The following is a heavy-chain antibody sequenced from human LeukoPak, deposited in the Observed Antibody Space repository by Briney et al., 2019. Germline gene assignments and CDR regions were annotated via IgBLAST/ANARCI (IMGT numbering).Heavy chain of an antibody. J-gene: IGHJ4*02. D-gene: IGHD3-10*01. CDR2: INGDGSGT. CDR3: TRDFYGIDY. V-gene: IGHV3-74*01. Sequence: PGGSLRLSCAASGFTFTDYWMHWVRQAPGKGLVGVSRINGDGSGTSYADSVKGRFTISRDNAKNTVYLQMNSLRAEDTAVYYCTRDFYGIDYWGQGTLVTVSS. CDR1: GFTFTDYW.